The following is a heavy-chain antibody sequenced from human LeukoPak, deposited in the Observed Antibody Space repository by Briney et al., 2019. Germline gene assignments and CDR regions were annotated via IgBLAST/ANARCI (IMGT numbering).Heavy chain of an antibody. J-gene: IGHJ4*02. CDR1: GYTFTKYG. D-gene: IGHD5-24*01. Sequence: ASVKVSCKASGYTFTKYGLNWVRQAPGQGLEWMGIINPSGGSTSYAQKFQGRVTMTRDTSTSTVYMELSSLRSEDTAVYYCARSTTIIDCWGQGTLVTVSS. CDR3: ARSTTIIDC. V-gene: IGHV1-46*01. CDR2: INPSGGST.